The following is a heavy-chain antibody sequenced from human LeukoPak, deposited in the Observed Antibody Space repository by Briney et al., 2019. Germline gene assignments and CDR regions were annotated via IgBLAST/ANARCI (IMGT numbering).Heavy chain of an antibody. CDR2: ISSSSSYI. CDR3: AKGSRGSCRGAYCYSFDN. CDR1: GFTFSSYS. D-gene: IGHD2-21*02. V-gene: IGHV3-21*04. Sequence: GGSLRLSCAASGFTFSSYSMNWVRQAPGKGLEWVSSISSSSSYIYYADSVKGRFTISRDNAKNSLYLQMNRLRVEDTAVYYCAKGSRGSCRGAYCYSFDNWGQGAVVTVSS. J-gene: IGHJ4*02.